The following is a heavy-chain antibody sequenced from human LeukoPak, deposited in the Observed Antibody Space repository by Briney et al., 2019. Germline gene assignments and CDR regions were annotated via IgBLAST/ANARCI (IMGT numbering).Heavy chain of an antibody. D-gene: IGHD6-19*01. V-gene: IGHV4-59*08. CDR2: IYYTGST. Sequence: PSETLSLTCTVSRGSISTYYWSWIRQPPGKGLEWIGYIYYTGSTNYNPSPKSRVTISVDTSKNEFSLKLSSVIAADTAMYYCARHWMAVAPYWYFDLWGHGTLVTVSS. CDR1: RGSISTYY. CDR3: ARHWMAVAPYWYFDL. J-gene: IGHJ2*01.